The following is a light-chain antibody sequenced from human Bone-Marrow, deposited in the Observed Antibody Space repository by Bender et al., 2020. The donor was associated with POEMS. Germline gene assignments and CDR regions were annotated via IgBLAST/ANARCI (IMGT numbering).Light chain of an antibody. Sequence: SSEVTQDPAVSVALGQTVRITCQGDSFRNYYASWYQQKAGQAPVLVMYGKNYRPSGIPDRFSGSSSENTASLTITGAQAEDEADYYCNSRDSSGKQWVFGGGTKLTVL. J-gene: IGLJ3*02. CDR1: SFRNYY. CDR2: GKN. CDR3: NSRDSSGKQWV. V-gene: IGLV3-19*01.